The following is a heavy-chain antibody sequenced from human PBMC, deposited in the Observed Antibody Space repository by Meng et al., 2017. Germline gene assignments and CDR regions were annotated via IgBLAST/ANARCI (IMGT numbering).Heavy chain of an antibody. CDR3: ARDLMVGATRNFDY. CDR2: ISSSGSTI. D-gene: IGHD1-26*01. CDR1: GFTFSSYS. Sequence: GGSLRLSCAASGFTFSSYSMNWVRQAPGKGLEWVSYISSSGSTIYYADSVKGRFTISRDNAKNSLYLQMNSLRAEDTAVYYCARDLMVGATRNFDYWGQGTLVTVSS. J-gene: IGHJ4*02. V-gene: IGHV3-48*04.